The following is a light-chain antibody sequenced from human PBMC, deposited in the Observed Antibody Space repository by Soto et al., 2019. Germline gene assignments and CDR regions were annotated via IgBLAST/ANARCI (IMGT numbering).Light chain of an antibody. J-gene: IGKJ4*01. Sequence: DIQMTQSPSSLSASVGDRVTITCRASQRISNYLNWYQQKPGKAPELLIYAASSLQSGVPSRFSGSGSGTDFTLTISSLHPEDFGTYYCQQSYSTPPLTFGGGTNVQI. CDR1: QRISNY. CDR2: AAS. V-gene: IGKV1-39*01. CDR3: QQSYSTPPLT.